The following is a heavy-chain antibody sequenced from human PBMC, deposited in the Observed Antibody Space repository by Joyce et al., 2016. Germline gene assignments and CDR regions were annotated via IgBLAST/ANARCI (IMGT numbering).Heavy chain of an antibody. CDR1: GFTLSGSS. Sequence: EVQLVESGGGLVQPGGSLKLSCAVSGFTLSGSSVHWVRQASGKGVEEVGRIRSKANGGATAYAASVKGRFSISRDDSKNTAYLQMNSLKTEDTAVYYCSNYDLWSGYSPSRDVWGQGSTVTVSS. CDR2: IRSKANGGAT. CDR3: SNYDLWSGYSPSRDV. J-gene: IGHJ6*02. D-gene: IGHD3-3*01. V-gene: IGHV3-73*02.